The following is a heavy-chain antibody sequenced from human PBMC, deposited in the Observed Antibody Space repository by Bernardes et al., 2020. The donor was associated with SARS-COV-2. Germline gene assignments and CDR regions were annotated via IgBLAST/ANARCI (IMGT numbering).Heavy chain of an antibody. Sequence: SETLSLTCTVSGGSISSCGYYWSWIRQHPGKGLEWIGYIYYSGSTYYNPSLKSRVTISVDTSKNQFSLKLSSVTAADTAVYYCARAPMIVVVISSFDIWGQGTMVTVSS. CDR2: IYYSGST. V-gene: IGHV4-31*03. CDR3: ARAPMIVVVISSFDI. D-gene: IGHD3-22*01. CDR1: GGSISSCGYY. J-gene: IGHJ3*02.